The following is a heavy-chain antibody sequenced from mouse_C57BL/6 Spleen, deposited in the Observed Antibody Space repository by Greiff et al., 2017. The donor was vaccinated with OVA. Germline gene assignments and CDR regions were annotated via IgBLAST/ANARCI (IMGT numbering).Heavy chain of an antibody. D-gene: IGHD2-14*01. V-gene: IGHV1-50*01. J-gene: IGHJ2*01. CDR1: GYTFTSYW. CDR2: IDPSDSYT. CDR3: ARVRAFDY. Sequence: QVQLQQPGAELVKPGASVKLSCKASGYTFTSYWMQWVKQRPGQGLEWIGEIDPSDSYTNYNQKFKGKATLTVDTSSSTAYMQLSSLTSEDSAVYYCARVRAFDYWGQGTTLTVSS.